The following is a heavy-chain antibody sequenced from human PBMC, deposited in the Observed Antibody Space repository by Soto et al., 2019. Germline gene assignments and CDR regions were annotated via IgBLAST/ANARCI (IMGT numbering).Heavy chain of an antibody. Sequence: ASVKVSCKASGYTFTSYDINWVRQATGQGLEWMGWMNPNSGNTGYAQKFQGRVTMTRNTSISTAYMELSSLRSEDTAVYYCAIGVGATLRVDYWVQGTLVTVSS. J-gene: IGHJ4*02. D-gene: IGHD1-26*01. CDR1: GYTFTSYD. V-gene: IGHV1-8*01. CDR2: MNPNSGNT. CDR3: AIGVGATLRVDY.